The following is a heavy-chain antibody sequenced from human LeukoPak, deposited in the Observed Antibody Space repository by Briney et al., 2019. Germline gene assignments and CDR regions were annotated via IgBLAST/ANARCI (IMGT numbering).Heavy chain of an antibody. Sequence: SETLSLTCTVSGGSISSYYWSWIRQPPGKGLEWIGYIYYSGSTNYNPSLKSRVTISVDTSKNQFSLKLSSVTAADTAVYYCARVDGLTYYYDSSGYYRFDYWGQGTLVTVSS. CDR1: GGSISSYY. CDR2: IYYSGST. D-gene: IGHD3-22*01. J-gene: IGHJ4*02. V-gene: IGHV4-59*01. CDR3: ARVDGLTYYYDSSGYYRFDY.